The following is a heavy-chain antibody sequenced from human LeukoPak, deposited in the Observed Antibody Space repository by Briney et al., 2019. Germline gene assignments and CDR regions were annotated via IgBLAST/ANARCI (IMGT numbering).Heavy chain of an antibody. J-gene: IGHJ5*02. CDR2: MYHSGST. Sequence: SETLSLTCTVSGYSISSGYYWGWIRQPPGKGLECIGTMYHSGSTFYNPSLKRRVAISVDTSKNQFSLKLTSMTAADTAVYYCARAMNRSGDYLGFDPWGLGIVVTVSS. CDR1: GYSISSGYY. CDR3: ARAMNRSGDYLGFDP. V-gene: IGHV4-38-2*02. D-gene: IGHD3-3*01.